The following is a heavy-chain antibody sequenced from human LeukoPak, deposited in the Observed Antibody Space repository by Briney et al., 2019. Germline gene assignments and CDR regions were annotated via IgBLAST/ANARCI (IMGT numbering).Heavy chain of an antibody. J-gene: IGHJ6*02. CDR2: INHSGST. CDR1: GGSFSGYY. D-gene: IGHD6-13*01. V-gene: IGHV4-34*01. Sequence: PSETLSLTCAVYGGSFSGYYWSWIRQPPGKGLEWIGEINHSGSTNYNPSLKSRVTISVDTSKNQFSLKLSSVTAADTAVYYCARRKQQLTLYYYYGMDVWGQGTTVTVSS. CDR3: ARRKQQLTLYYYYGMDV.